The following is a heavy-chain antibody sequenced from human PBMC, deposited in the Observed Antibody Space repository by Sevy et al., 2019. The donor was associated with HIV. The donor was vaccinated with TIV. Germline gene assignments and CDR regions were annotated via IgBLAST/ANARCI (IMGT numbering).Heavy chain of an antibody. CDR1: GYTFTGYY. V-gene: IGHV1-2*02. J-gene: IGHJ3*02. Sequence: ASVKVSCKASGYTFTGYYMHWVRQAPGQGLEWMGWINPNSGGTIYAQKFQGRVTMTRDTSISTAYMELSRLRSDDTAVYYCAREIVGATGDAFDIWGQGTMVTVSS. CDR2: INPNSGGT. CDR3: AREIVGATGDAFDI. D-gene: IGHD1-26*01.